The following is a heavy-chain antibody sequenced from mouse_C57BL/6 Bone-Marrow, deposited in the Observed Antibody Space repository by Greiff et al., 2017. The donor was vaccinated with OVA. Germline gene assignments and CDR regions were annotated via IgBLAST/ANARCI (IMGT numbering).Heavy chain of an antibody. CDR3: AREGATVRGSFAY. J-gene: IGHJ3*01. CDR2: IDPSDSYT. Sequence: QVQLKQPGAELVKPGASVKLSCKASGYTFTSYWMQWVKQRPGQGLEWIGEIDPSDSYTNYNQKFKGKATLTVDTSSSTAYMQLSSLTSEDSAVYYCAREGATVRGSFAYWGQGTLVTVSA. V-gene: IGHV1-50*01. CDR1: GYTFTSYW. D-gene: IGHD1-1*01.